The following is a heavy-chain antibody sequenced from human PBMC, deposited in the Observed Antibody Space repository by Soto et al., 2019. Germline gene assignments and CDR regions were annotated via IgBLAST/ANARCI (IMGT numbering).Heavy chain of an antibody. V-gene: IGHV1-8*01. CDR2: MNPNSGNT. D-gene: IGHD1-1*01. CDR3: ARGKSLEN. Sequence: QVQLVQSGAEVKKPGASVKVSCKASGYTFTSYDINWVRQATGQGLEWMGWMNPNSGNTGYAPKFQGRVTMTRDTSMTTDYMELSSLRSDDTAVYYCARGKSLENWGQGTLVIVSS. J-gene: IGHJ4*02. CDR1: GYTFTSYD.